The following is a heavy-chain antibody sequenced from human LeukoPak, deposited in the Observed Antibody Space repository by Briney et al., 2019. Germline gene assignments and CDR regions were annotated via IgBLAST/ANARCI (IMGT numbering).Heavy chain of an antibody. CDR2: TYYRSGWSN. CDR3: ARRGRGESFDI. J-gene: IGHJ3*02. CDR1: GDSVSSSCGT. D-gene: IGHD3-10*01. Sequence: SQTLSLTCPICGDSVSSSCGTWKGIRQSPPRFLDWLGRTYYRSGWSNDYAESVKSRIAINPDTSKNQFSLQLNSVTPEDTAVYYCARRGRGESFDIWGQGTMVTVSS. V-gene: IGHV6-1*01.